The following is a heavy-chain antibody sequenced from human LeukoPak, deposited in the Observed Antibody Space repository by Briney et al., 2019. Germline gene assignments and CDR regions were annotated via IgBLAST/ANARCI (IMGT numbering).Heavy chain of an antibody. D-gene: IGHD5-24*01. J-gene: IGHJ4*02. Sequence: GALRLSCAASGFIFSSYSMNWVRQAPGKGLEWVSSISSSGYYIYYADSLKGRFTIPRDNAKNSLYLQMNSLRAEDTAVYYCARDLRDGYNSKYFDFWGQGTLVTVSS. CDR1: GFIFSSYS. CDR3: ARDLRDGYNSKYFDF. V-gene: IGHV3-21*01. CDR2: ISSSGYYI.